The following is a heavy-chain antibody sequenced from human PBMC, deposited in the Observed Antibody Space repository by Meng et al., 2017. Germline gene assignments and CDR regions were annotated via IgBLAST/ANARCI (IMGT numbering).Heavy chain of an antibody. CDR1: GGSSSSSNW. D-gene: IGHD2-15*01. V-gene: IGHV4-4*02. J-gene: IGHJ4*02. Sequence: VTLQEAGPGLVKPSGTLSLTCAVSGGSSSSSNWWSWVRQPTGKGLEWIGEIYHSGSTNYNPSLKSRVTISVDKSKNQFSLKLSSVTAADTAVYYCARVVAATTLFLDYWGQGTLVTVSS. CDR2: IYHSGST. CDR3: ARVVAATTLFLDY.